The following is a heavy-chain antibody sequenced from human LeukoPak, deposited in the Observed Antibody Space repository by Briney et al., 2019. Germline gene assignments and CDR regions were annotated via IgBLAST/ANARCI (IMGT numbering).Heavy chain of an antibody. D-gene: IGHD3-22*01. CDR3: ARAYDSSGYYFSLGWYFDL. CDR1: GFTFSSYW. Sequence: PGGSLRLSCAASGFTFSSYWMSWVRQAPGKGLEWVANIKQDGSEEYYVDSVKGRFTISRDNAKNSLYLQMNSLRAEDTAVYYCARAYDSSGYYFSLGWYFDLWGRGTLVTVSS. J-gene: IGHJ2*01. V-gene: IGHV3-7*04. CDR2: IKQDGSEE.